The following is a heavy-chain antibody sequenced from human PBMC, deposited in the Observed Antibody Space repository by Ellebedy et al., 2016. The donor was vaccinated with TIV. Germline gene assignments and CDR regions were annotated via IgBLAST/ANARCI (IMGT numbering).Heavy chain of an antibody. CDR3: VRDADSYYHGKRFFDF. Sequence: GGSLRLSXAASGFIFSRHAMYWVRQAPGKGLEWVAVISFDASKEYYADSVKGRFTISRDNTRNTVYLQLNRLRVEDTARYFCVRDADSYYHGKRFFDFWGQGTLVTVSS. CDR1: GFIFSRHA. V-gene: IGHV3-30-3*01. CDR2: ISFDASKE. J-gene: IGHJ4*02. D-gene: IGHD3-10*01.